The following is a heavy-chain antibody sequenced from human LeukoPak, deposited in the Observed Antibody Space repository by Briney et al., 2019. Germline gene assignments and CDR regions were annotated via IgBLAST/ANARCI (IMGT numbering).Heavy chain of an antibody. D-gene: IGHD2-2*01. CDR3: ARGACYQDF. V-gene: IGHV4-59*01. J-gene: IGHJ4*02. CDR1: AGSISSYC. CDR2: THYSADT. Sequence: SQTLSLTCTVYAGSISSYCWSWFRHPPGNGLEWIKYTHYSADTNYSPALKGRLTISVDTSKNQLSLKLNSVTSADTAVYYCARGACYQDFWGQGTLVTVSS.